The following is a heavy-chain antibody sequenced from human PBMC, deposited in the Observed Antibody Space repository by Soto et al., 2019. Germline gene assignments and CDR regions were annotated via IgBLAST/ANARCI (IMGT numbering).Heavy chain of an antibody. CDR3: ARGSGIVALPGELEDVNYDF. CDR1: GQSFSGHS. J-gene: IGHJ4*02. CDR2: ISESGST. V-gene: IGHV4-34*01. Sequence: QVQLRQWGAGLVKPSETLSLSCAVYGQSFSGHSWAWIRQPPGKGLEWIGEISESGSTYYNPSLKSRVTISTDTSKNQFSLKLNSVTAADTAAYFCARGSGIVALPGELEDVNYDFWGQGTLVNVSS. D-gene: IGHD1-1*01.